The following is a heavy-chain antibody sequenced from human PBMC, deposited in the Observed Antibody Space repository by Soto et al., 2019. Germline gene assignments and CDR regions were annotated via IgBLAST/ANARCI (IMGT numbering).Heavy chain of an antibody. V-gene: IGHV3-21*01. D-gene: IGHD6-6*01. CDR1: GFTFSSYS. Sequence: GGSLRLSCAASGFTFSSYSMNWVRQAPGKGLEWVSSISSSSSYIYYADSVKGRFTISRDNAKNSLYLQMNSLRAEDTAVYYCARVKRSIAARHFDYWGQGTLVTVSS. J-gene: IGHJ4*02. CDR3: ARVKRSIAARHFDY. CDR2: ISSSSSYI.